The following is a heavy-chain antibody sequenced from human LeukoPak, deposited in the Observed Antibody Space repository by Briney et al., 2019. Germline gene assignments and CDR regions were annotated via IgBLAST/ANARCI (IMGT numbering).Heavy chain of an antibody. V-gene: IGHV4-59*08. CDR2: IYYSGST. D-gene: IGHD2-2*01. Sequence: PSETLSLTCTVSGGSISSYYWSWIRQPPGKGLEWIGYIYYSGSTNYNPSLKSRVTISVDTSKNQFSLKLSSVTAADTAVYYCARQRVVPAAMRGSFDYWGQGTLVTVSS. J-gene: IGHJ4*02. CDR3: ARQRVVPAAMRGSFDY. CDR1: GGSISSYY.